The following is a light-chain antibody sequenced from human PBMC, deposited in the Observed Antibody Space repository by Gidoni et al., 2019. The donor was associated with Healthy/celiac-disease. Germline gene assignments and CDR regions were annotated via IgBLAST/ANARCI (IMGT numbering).Light chain of an antibody. CDR1: SLRRYY. CDR2: GKN. Sequence: SSELTQDPAVSVALGPTVRITCQGDSLRRYYASWYQQKPGQAPVLVIYGKNNRPSGIPDRFSGSSSGNTASLTITGAQAEDEADYYCNYRDSSGNHLGMVFGGGTKLTVL. CDR3: NYRDSSGNHLGMV. J-gene: IGLJ2*01. V-gene: IGLV3-19*01.